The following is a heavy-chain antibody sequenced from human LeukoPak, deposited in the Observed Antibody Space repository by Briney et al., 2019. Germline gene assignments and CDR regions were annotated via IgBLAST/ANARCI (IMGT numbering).Heavy chain of an antibody. CDR3: ASGSCYSCFFVY. CDR1: GGSISSSSYY. D-gene: IGHD2-15*01. J-gene: IGHJ4*02. CDR2: IYYSGST. Sequence: PSETLSLTCTVSGGSISSSSYYWGWIRQPPGKGLEWIGSIYYSGSTYYNPSPKSRVTISVDTSKNQFSLKLSSVTAADTAVYYCASGSCYSCFFVYWGQGTLVTVSS. V-gene: IGHV4-39*01.